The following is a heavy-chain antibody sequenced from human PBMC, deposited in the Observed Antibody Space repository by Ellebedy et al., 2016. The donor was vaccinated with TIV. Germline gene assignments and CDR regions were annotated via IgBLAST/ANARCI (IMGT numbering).Heavy chain of an antibody. J-gene: IGHJ4*02. D-gene: IGHD1-7*01. CDR2: ISTSGAYT. CDR1: GFAFSSYG. Sequence: GGSLRLSXVASGFAFSSYGMTWVRRAPGKGLEWVSGISTSGAYTYYADSVKGRFTISRDNSKNTLYLQMNSLRAEDTAVYYCAKDQIPKLELRLGWDYWGQGTLVTVSS. V-gene: IGHV3-23*01. CDR3: AKDQIPKLELRLGWDY.